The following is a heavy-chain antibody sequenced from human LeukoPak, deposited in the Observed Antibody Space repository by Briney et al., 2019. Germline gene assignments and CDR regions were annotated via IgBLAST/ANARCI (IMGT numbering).Heavy chain of an antibody. Sequence: ASVKVSCKASGYTFTGYYMHWVRQAPGQGLEWMGWINPNSGGTNYAQKFQGRVTMTRDTSIGTAYMELSRLRSDDTAVYYCARQYYDSSGLNWFDPWGQGTLVTVSS. J-gene: IGHJ5*02. D-gene: IGHD3-22*01. CDR3: ARQYYDSSGLNWFDP. CDR1: GYTFTGYY. V-gene: IGHV1-2*02. CDR2: INPNSGGT.